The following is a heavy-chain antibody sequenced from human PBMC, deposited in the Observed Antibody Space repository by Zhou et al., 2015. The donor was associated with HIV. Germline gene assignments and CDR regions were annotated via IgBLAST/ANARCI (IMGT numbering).Heavy chain of an antibody. CDR1: GYTFTSCD. V-gene: IGHV1-8*01. Sequence: QVQLVQSGAEVRKPGASVRVSCEASGYTFTSCDINWVRQAAGQGLEWMGWMNPNSHNVDYAQKFQGRVTMTGDTSMRTVYMELSGLRSEDTAVYYCARLELGYNYDSSGPFDLWGRGTLVTVSS. D-gene: IGHD3-22*01. CDR2: MNPNSHNV. J-gene: IGHJ2*01. CDR3: ARLELGYNYDSSGPFDL.